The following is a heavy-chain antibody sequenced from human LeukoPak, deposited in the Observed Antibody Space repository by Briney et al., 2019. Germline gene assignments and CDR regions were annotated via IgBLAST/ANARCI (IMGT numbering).Heavy chain of an antibody. CDR3: ARGRVIWDY. CDR2: INHSGST. Sequence: SETLSLTCAVYGGSFSDYYWSWIRQPPGKGLEWIGEINHSGSTNYNPSLKSRVTISVDTSKNQFSLKLSSVTAADTAVYYCARGRVIWDYWGQGRLVTVSS. J-gene: IGHJ4*02. CDR1: GGSFSDYY. V-gene: IGHV4-34*01. D-gene: IGHD3-10*01.